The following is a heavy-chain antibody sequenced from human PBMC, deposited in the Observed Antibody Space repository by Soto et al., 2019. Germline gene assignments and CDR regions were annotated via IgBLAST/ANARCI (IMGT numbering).Heavy chain of an antibody. Sequence: VQLLESGGGLVQPGGSLRLSCAASGGTFSSYAISWVRQAPGQGLEWMGGIIPIFGTANYAQKFQGRVTITADESTSTAYMELSSLRSEDTAVYYCARVLGSYREGAFDIWGQGTMVTVSS. CDR1: GGTFSSYA. CDR2: IIPIFGTA. J-gene: IGHJ3*02. V-gene: IGHV1-69*01. CDR3: ARVLGSYREGAFDI. D-gene: IGHD1-26*01.